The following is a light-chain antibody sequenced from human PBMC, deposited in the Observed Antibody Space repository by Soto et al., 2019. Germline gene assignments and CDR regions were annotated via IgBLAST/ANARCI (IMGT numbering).Light chain of an antibody. CDR2: AAS. CDR1: QSISSY. V-gene: IGKV1-39*01. Sequence: DIQMTQSPSSLSASVGDRVTITCRASQSISSYLNWYQQKPGKAPKLLIYAASSLQSGVPSRFSGSGSGTDFPLTISRLQPEDFATYYWQPSYSTPPWTFGQGTKLEIK. CDR3: QPSYSTPPWT. J-gene: IGKJ2*02.